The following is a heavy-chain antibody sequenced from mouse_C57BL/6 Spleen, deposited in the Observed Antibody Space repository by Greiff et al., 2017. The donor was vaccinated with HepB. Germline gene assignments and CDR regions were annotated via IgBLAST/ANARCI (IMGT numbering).Heavy chain of an antibody. CDR1: GYAFSSYW. D-gene: IGHD2-5*01. J-gene: IGHJ2*01. Sequence: QVQLQQSGAELVKPGASVKISCKASGYAFSSYWMNWVKQRPGKGLEWIGQIYPGDGDTNYNGKFKGKATLTADKSSSTAYMQLSSLTSEDSAVYVCARSYYSNYSYFDYWGQGTTLTVSS. CDR3: ARSYYSNYSYFDY. CDR2: IYPGDGDT. V-gene: IGHV1-80*01.